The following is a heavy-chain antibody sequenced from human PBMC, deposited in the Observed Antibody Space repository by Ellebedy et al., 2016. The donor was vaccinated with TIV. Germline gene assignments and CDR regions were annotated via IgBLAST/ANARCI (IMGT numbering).Heavy chain of an antibody. D-gene: IGHD6-13*01. Sequence: SETLSLTXAVYGGSFSGYYWSWIRQPPGKGLEWIGEINHSGSTNYNPSLKSRVTISVDTSKNQFSLKLSSVTAADTAVYYCARERVDSSSWGPYYYYYYMDVWGKGTTVTVSS. J-gene: IGHJ6*03. CDR2: INHSGST. CDR3: ARERVDSSSWGPYYYYYYMDV. CDR1: GGSFSGYY. V-gene: IGHV4-34*01.